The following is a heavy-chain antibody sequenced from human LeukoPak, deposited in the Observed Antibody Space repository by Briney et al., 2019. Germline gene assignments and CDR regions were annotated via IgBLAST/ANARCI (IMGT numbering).Heavy chain of an antibody. V-gene: IGHV3-7*01. CDR3: ARVASQGYYDILTGYPDY. CDR1: GFTFSSYW. D-gene: IGHD3-9*01. CDR2: IKQDGSEK. J-gene: IGHJ4*02. Sequence: GGSLRLSCAASGFTFSSYWMSWVRQAPGKGLEWVANIKQDGSEKYYVDSVKGRFTISRDNAKNSLYLQMNSLRAEDTAVYYCARVASQGYYDILTGYPDYWGQGTLVTVSS.